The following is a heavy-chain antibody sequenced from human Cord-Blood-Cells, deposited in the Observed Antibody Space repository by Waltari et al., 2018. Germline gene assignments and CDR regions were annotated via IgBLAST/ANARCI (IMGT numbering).Heavy chain of an antibody. CDR1: GGTTSSSSYY. J-gene: IGHJ4*02. D-gene: IGHD7-27*01. CDR3: ATLGTGDY. V-gene: IGHV4-39*01. Sequence: QLQLQESGPGLVKPSETLSLTCTLSGGTTSSSSYYWGWTRQPPGKGLEWIGSIYYSGSTYYNPSLKSRVTISVDTSKNQFSLKLSSVTAADTAVYYCATLGTGDYWGQRTLVTVSS. CDR2: IYYSGST.